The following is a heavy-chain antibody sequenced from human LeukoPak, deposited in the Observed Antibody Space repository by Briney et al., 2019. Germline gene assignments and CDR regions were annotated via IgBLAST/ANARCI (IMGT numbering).Heavy chain of an antibody. CDR3: AKILRGSMDWLDL. Sequence: GGSLRLSCAASGFTFTSYGMHWVRQAQGKGLEWVALISDDGKKKVYADPVKGRFTISRDNSKKTLYLQMNSLRPEDTAVYYCAKILRGSMDWLDLWGQGTRVTVSS. D-gene: IGHD3-16*01. J-gene: IGHJ5*02. CDR1: GFTFTSYG. CDR2: ISDDGKKK. V-gene: IGHV3-30*18.